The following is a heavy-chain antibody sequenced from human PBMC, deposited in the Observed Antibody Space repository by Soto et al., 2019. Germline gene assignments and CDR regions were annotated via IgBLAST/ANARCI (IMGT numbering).Heavy chain of an antibody. CDR3: ARGGYYDSSGYYPDAFDI. D-gene: IGHD3-22*01. CDR2: IIPTFGTA. CDR1: GGTFASYA. V-gene: IGHV1-69*01. J-gene: IGHJ3*02. Sequence: QVPLLHPGPEVKKPGSWVKVSCKASGGTFASYAIAWLRQAPGQGLEWMEGIIPTFGTANYAQKFQGRVTITADESTSTAYMELSSLRSEDTAVYYCARGGYYDSSGYYPDAFDIWGQGTMVTVSS.